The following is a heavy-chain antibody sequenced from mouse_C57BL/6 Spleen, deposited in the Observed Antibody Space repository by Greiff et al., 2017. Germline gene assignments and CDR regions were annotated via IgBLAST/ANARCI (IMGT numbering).Heavy chain of an antibody. V-gene: IGHV5-4*01. CDR3: ARDKGNYVFYAMDY. CDR2: ISDGGSYT. J-gene: IGHJ4*01. Sequence: EVQGVKSGGGLVKPGGSLKLSCAASGFTFSSYAMSWVRQTPEKRLEWVATISDGGSYTYYPDNVKGRFTISRDNAKNNLYLQMSHLKSEDTAMYYCARDKGNYVFYAMDYWGQGTSVTVSS. D-gene: IGHD2-1*01. CDR1: GFTFSSYA.